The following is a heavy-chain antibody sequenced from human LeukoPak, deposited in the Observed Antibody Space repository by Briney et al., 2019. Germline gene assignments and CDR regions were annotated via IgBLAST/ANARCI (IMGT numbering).Heavy chain of an antibody. V-gene: IGHV3-53*01. CDR1: GFTVSSKY. CDR3: ARGTTSEVTAGDY. CDR2: IYTAGST. Sequence: QPGGSLRLSCAASGFTVSSKYMSWVRQAPGKGLEWVSVIYTAGSTHYADSVKGRFTISRDNSKNTLYLQMNSLRAEDTAVYYCARGTTSEVTAGDYWGRGTLVTVSS. J-gene: IGHJ4*02. D-gene: IGHD5-18*01.